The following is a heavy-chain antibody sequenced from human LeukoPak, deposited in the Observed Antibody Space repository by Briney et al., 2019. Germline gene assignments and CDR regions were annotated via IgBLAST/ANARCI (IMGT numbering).Heavy chain of an antibody. V-gene: IGHV4-34*01. CDR1: GGSFSGYY. J-gene: IGHJ5*01. Sequence: SETLSLTCAVYGGSFSGYYWSWIRQPPGKGLEWIGEINHSGSTNYNPSLKSRVTISVDTSKNQFSLKLSSVTAADTAVYYCARYRYCSSTSCYRGASMWFDSWGQGTLVTVSS. D-gene: IGHD2-2*01. CDR2: INHSGST. CDR3: ARYRYCSSTSCYRGASMWFDS.